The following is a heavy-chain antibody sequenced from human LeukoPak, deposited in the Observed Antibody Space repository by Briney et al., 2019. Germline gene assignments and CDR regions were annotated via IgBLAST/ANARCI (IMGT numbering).Heavy chain of an antibody. CDR3: ARTFTIFGVVAQFDY. CDR2: IYYSGST. D-gene: IGHD3-3*01. CDR1: GGSISSYY. J-gene: IGHJ4*02. Sequence: SETLSLTCTVSGGSISSYYWSWIRQPPGKGLEWIGYIYYSGSTYYNPSLKSRVTISVDTSKNQFSLRLSTVTAADTAVYYCARTFTIFGVVAQFDYWGQGTLVTVSS. V-gene: IGHV4-59*12.